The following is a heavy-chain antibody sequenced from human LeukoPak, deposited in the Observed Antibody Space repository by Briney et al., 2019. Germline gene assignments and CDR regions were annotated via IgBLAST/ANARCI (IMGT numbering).Heavy chain of an antibody. Sequence: RASVKVSCKASGYTFISHYMHWVRQAPGQGLEWMGIINPSGGRTSYAQKFQGRVTMTRDMSTSTVYMELGSLTSEDTAVYYCARGHSYSSGWSPGDYWGQGTLVTVSS. J-gene: IGHJ4*02. CDR2: INPSGGRT. D-gene: IGHD6-19*01. CDR1: GYTFISHY. V-gene: IGHV1-46*01. CDR3: ARGHSYSSGWSPGDY.